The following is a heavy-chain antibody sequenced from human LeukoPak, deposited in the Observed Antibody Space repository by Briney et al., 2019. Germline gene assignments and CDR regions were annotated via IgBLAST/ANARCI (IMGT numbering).Heavy chain of an antibody. J-gene: IGHJ2*01. D-gene: IGHD4-23*01. V-gene: IGHV1-46*01. CDR3: ARGYGGDWYFDL. Sequence: GASVKVSCKASGYTFTSYYMHWVRQAPGQGLEWMGIINPSGGSTNYAQKFQGRVTMTRDMSTSTVYMELSSLRSEDTAVYYCARGYGGDWYFDLWGRGTLVTVSS. CDR1: GYTFTSYY. CDR2: INPSGGST.